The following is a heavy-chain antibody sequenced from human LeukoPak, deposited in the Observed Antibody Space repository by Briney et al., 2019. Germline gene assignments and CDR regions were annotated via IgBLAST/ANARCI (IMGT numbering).Heavy chain of an antibody. Sequence: GGSLRLSCAASGFTFSSYGMHWVRQAPGKGLEWVAVIWYDGSNKYYADSVKGRFTISRDNSKNTLYLQMNSLRAEDTAVYYSARVDRGSEERSYYFDYWGQGTLVTVSS. CDR3: ARVDRGSEERSYYFDY. CDR2: IWYDGSNK. J-gene: IGHJ4*02. V-gene: IGHV3-33*01. CDR1: GFTFSSYG. D-gene: IGHD1-1*01.